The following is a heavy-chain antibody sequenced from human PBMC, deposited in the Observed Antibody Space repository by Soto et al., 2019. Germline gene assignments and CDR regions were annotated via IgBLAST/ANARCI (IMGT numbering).Heavy chain of an antibody. CDR1: GFTFSSYA. Sequence: EVQLLESGGGLVQPGGSLRLSCAASGFTFSSYAMSWVRQAPGKGLEWVSAISGSGGSTYYADSVKGRFTISRDNSKNTLYMQMNSLRAEDTAVYYCAKDSIGVYGYCSGGSCYQLDYWGQGTLVTVSS. J-gene: IGHJ4*02. CDR2: ISGSGGST. CDR3: AKDSIGVYGYCSGGSCYQLDY. D-gene: IGHD2-15*01. V-gene: IGHV3-23*01.